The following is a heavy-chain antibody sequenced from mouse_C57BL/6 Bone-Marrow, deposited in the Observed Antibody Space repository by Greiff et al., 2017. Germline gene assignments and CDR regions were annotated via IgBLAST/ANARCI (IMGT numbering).Heavy chain of an antibody. Sequence: EVKVVESGGGLVKPGGSLKLSCAASGFTFSDYGMHWVRQAPEQGLEWVAYISSGSSTIYYADTVKGRFTISRDNAKNTLFLQMTSLRSEDTAMYYCARATGWFAYWGQGTLVTVSA. CDR2: ISSGSSTI. CDR3: ARATGWFAY. V-gene: IGHV5-17*01. J-gene: IGHJ3*01. D-gene: IGHD4-1*01. CDR1: GFTFSDYG.